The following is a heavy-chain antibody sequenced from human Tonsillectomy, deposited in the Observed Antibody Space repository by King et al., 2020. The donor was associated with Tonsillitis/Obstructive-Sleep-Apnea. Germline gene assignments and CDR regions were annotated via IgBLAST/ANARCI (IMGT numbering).Heavy chain of an antibody. CDR1: GYTFTNYY. CDR2: INPSGGTT. Sequence: VQLVQSGAEVKKPGASVKVSCKASGYTFTNYYIHWVRQAPGQGLEWMGIINPSGGTTSYAQKFQGRVTMTTDTSTSTVYMELSSLRSVDTAVYYCARVPIFGVVISSGFDLWGQGTMVTVSS. V-gene: IGHV1-46*01. CDR3: ARVPIFGVVISSGFDL. D-gene: IGHD3-3*01. J-gene: IGHJ3*01.